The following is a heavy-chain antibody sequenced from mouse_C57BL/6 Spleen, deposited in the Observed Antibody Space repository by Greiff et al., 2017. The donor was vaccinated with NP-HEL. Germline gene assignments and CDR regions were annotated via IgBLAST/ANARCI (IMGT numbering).Heavy chain of an antibody. D-gene: IGHD2-5*01. V-gene: IGHV1-26*01. Sequence: EVQLQQSGPELVKPGASVKISCKASGYTFTDYYMNWVKQSHGKSLEWIGDINPNNGGTSYNQKFKGKATLTVDKSSSTAYMELRSLTSEDSAVYYCAREGSNYVGAMDYWGQGTSVTVSS. CDR3: AREGSNYVGAMDY. CDR1: GYTFTDYY. CDR2: INPNNGGT. J-gene: IGHJ4*01.